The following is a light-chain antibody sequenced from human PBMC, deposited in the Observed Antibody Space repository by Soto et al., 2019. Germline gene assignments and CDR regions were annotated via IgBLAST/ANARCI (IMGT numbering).Light chain of an antibody. CDR2: GAS. CDR1: QSVNNDY. V-gene: IGKV3-20*01. CDR3: QQYGTSPLT. Sequence: ETVLTQSPGTLSLSPGERATLSCRATQSVNNDYLAWYQQRPGLAPRLRIFGASGRATGIPDRFSGSGSGTDFTLTISRLEPEDFAIYYCQQYGTSPLTFGGGTKVEIK. J-gene: IGKJ4*01.